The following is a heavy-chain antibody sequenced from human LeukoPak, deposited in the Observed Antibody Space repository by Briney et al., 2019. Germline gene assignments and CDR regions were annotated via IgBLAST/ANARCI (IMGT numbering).Heavy chain of an antibody. V-gene: IGHV3-7*01. CDR2: IKEDGSEE. CDR3: ARGGQTRFYQ. Sequence: GGSLRLSCAASGFTFSSYSMSWVRQAPGKGLEWVATIKEDGSEEKYVDSVKGRFTISRDNAKNSLYLQMNSLRSEDTAVYYCARGGQTRFYQWGQGTRVTV. J-gene: IGHJ4*02. CDR1: GFTFSSYS.